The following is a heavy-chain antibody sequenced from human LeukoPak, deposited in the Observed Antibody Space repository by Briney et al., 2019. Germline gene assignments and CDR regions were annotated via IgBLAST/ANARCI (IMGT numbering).Heavy chain of an antibody. CDR3: ARTQAYLDV. V-gene: IGHV1-69*04. Sequence: ASVMVSCKASGGTFSSYAISWVRQAPGQGLEWMGRIIPILGIANYAQKFQGRVTITADKSTSTAYMELTSLSSEDTSVYFCARTQAYLDVWGQGTTVTVSS. CDR1: GGTFSSYA. D-gene: IGHD3-16*01. J-gene: IGHJ6*02. CDR2: IIPILGIA.